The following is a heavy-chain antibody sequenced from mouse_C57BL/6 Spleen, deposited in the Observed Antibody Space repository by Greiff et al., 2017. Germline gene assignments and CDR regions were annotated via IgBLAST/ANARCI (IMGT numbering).Heavy chain of an antibody. CDR2: IDPETGGT. J-gene: IGHJ3*01. Sequence: VQLQQSGAELVRPGASVTLSCKASGYTFTDYEMHWVKQTPVHGLEWIGAIDPETGGTAYNQKFKGKAILTADKSSSTAYMELRSLTSEDSAVYYGTRDYYGSRFAYWGQGTLGTVSA. V-gene: IGHV1-15*01. D-gene: IGHD1-1*01. CDR1: GYTFTDYE. CDR3: TRDYYGSRFAY.